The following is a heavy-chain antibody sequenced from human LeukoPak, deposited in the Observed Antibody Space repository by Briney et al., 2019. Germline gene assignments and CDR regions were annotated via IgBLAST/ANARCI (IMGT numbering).Heavy chain of an antibody. V-gene: IGHV3-23*01. Sequence: GGSLRLSCAASGFTFSSYAMSWVRQAPGKGLEWVSAISGSGGSTYYADSVKGRFTISRDNSKNTLYLQMNSLRAEDTAVYYCARRRTRPEAFDIWGQGTMVTVSS. J-gene: IGHJ3*02. CDR1: GFTFSSYA. D-gene: IGHD1-14*01. CDR3: ARRRTRPEAFDI. CDR2: ISGSGGST.